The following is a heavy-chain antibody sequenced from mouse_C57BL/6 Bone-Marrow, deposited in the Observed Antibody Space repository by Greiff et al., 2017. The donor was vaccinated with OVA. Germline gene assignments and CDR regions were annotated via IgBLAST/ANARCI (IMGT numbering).Heavy chain of an antibody. Sequence: QVQLQQSGPELVKPGASVKISCKASGYAFSSSWMNWVKQRPGKGLEWIGRIYPGDGDTNYNGKFKGKATLTADKSSSTAYMQLSSLTSEDSAVYCGARGGMTTVVHFDYWGQGTTLTVSS. D-gene: IGHD1-1*01. CDR2: IYPGDGDT. V-gene: IGHV1-82*01. CDR3: ARGGMTTVVHFDY. CDR1: GYAFSSSW. J-gene: IGHJ2*01.